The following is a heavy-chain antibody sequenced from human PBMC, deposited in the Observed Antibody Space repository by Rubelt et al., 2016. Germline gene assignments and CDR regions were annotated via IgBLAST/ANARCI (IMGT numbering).Heavy chain of an antibody. CDR3: ARGLARAAAAPRRLWFDP. Sequence: QVQLQQWGAGLLKPSETLSLTCAVYGGSFSGYYWSWIRQPPGKGLEWIGEINHSGSTNYNPSLKSRVTMSVDTAKNQLSLKLSCVTAADTAVYYRARGLARAAAAPRRLWFDPWGQGTLVTVSS. CDR1: GGSFSGYY. D-gene: IGHD6-13*01. J-gene: IGHJ5*02. V-gene: IGHV4-34*01. CDR2: INHSGST.